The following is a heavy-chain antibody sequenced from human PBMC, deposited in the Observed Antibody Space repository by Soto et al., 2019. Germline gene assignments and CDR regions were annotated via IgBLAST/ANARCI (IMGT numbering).Heavy chain of an antibody. CDR2: IIPIFGTA. CDR3: ARGQSVGSHFDY. J-gene: IGHJ4*02. D-gene: IGHD4-4*01. V-gene: IGHV1-69*13. Sequence: ASVKVSFKASGGTFSSYAISWVRQAPGQGLEWMGGIIPIFGTANYAQRFQGRVTITADESTSTAYMELSSLRSEDTAVYYCARGQSVGSHFDYWGQGTLVTVSS. CDR1: GGTFSSYA.